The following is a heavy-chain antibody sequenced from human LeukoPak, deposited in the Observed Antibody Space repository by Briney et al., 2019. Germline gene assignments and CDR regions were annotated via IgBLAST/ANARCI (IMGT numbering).Heavy chain of an antibody. CDR3: ARAPDYSGSYLDY. Sequence: GASVKVSCKASGYTFTSYDINWLRQATGQGLEWMGWMNPNSGNTGYAQKFQGRVTTTRNTSISTAYMELSSLRSEDTAVYYCARAPDYSGSYLDYWGQGTLVTVSS. J-gene: IGHJ4*02. CDR2: MNPNSGNT. V-gene: IGHV1-8*01. D-gene: IGHD1-26*01. CDR1: GYTFTSYD.